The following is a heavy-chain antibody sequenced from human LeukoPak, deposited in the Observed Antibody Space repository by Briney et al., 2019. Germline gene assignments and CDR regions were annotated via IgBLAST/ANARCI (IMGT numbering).Heavy chain of an antibody. J-gene: IGHJ4*02. CDR2: ISNDGNNK. CDR3: AKDLLNRGSGSYPNYYFDY. Sequence: GGSLRLSCAASGFPFSSYGMHWVRQAPGKGLEWVAAISNDGNNKFYADSVKGRFTISRDNPKNTLYLQMNSLRAEDTAVYYCAKDLLNRGSGSYPNYYFDYWGQGTLVTVSS. V-gene: IGHV3-30*18. CDR1: GFPFSSYG. D-gene: IGHD1-26*01.